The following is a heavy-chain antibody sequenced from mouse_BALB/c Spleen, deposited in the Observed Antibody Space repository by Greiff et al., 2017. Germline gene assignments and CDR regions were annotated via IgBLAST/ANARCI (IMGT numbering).Heavy chain of an antibody. D-gene: IGHD2-4*01. CDR2: IDPANGNT. CDR1: GFNIKDTY. V-gene: IGHV14-3*02. J-gene: IGHJ3*01. CDR3: ARDDYDRGFAY. Sequence: VQLKESGAELVKPGASVKLSCTASGFNIKDTYMHWVKQRPEQGLEWIGRIDPANGNTKYDPKFQGKATITADTSSNTGYLQLSSLTSEDTAVYYCARDDYDRGFAYGGKGTLVTVA.